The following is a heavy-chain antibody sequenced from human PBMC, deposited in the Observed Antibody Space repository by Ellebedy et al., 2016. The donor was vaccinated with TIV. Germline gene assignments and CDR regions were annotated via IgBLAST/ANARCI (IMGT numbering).Heavy chain of an antibody. V-gene: IGHV3-74*01. CDR2: INGDGGFT. Sequence: GESLKISCAASGFTFSRHWMHWIRQAPGKGLVWFSRINGDGGFTSHADFVKGRFTISRENAKNTLYLQMNSLKAEDTAMYYCSTLSDTGYWGHGTLVTVSS. D-gene: IGHD2-21*02. CDR1: GFTFSRHW. CDR3: STLSDTGY. J-gene: IGHJ4*01.